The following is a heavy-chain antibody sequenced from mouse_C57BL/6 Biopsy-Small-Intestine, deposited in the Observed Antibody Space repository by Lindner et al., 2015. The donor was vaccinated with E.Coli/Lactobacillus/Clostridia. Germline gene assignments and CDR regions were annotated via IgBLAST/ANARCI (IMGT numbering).Heavy chain of an antibody. Sequence: VQLQESGAELVKPGASVKISCKGSGYAFSSYWMNWVKQRPGKGLEWIGQIYPGDGDTNYNGKFKGKATLTADKSSSTAYMQLSSLTSEDSAVYFCARGSNWYFDVWATGTTVTVSS. CDR2: IYPGDGDT. CDR1: GYAFSSYW. CDR3: ARGSNWYFDV. J-gene: IGHJ1*03. V-gene: IGHV1-80*01.